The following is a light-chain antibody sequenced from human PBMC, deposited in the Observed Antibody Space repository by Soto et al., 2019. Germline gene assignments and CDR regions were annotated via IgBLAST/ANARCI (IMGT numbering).Light chain of an antibody. CDR2: GAS. Sequence: EIVLTQSPGTLSLSPGERATLSCRASQSISSSYLAWYQQKPGQAPRLLIYGASSRATGIPDRFSGSGSGIDFTLTISRLEPEDFAVYYCQQYHSSPRTFGHGTKVEIK. V-gene: IGKV3-20*01. J-gene: IGKJ1*01. CDR3: QQYHSSPRT. CDR1: QSISSSY.